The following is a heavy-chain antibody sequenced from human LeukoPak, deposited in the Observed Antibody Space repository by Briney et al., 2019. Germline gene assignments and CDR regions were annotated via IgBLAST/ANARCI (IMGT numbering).Heavy chain of an antibody. V-gene: IGHV1-46*01. J-gene: IGHJ4*02. Sequence: ASVKVSFKASGYTFTSYYMHWVRQAPGQGLEWMGIINPSGGSTSYAQKFQGRVTMTRDTSTSTVYMELSSLTSEDTAVYYCGGGGGFGELFHYWGQGTLVTVSS. CDR1: GYTFTSYY. CDR3: GGGGGFGELFHY. D-gene: IGHD3-10*01. CDR2: INPSGGST.